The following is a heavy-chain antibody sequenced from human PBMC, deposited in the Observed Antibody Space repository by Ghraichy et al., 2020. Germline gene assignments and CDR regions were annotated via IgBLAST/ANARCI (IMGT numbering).Heavy chain of an antibody. J-gene: IGHJ4*02. CDR3: ARIGYSSSSFDY. CDR1: GFTYTRYW. V-gene: IGHV3-7*03. Sequence: GGSLRLTCSASGFTYTRYWMSWVRQAPGKGLEWLANINQDGSQTDCVDSVKGRFSFPRDNAKNSLYLQLNSLRAEDTALYFCARIGYSSSSFDYWGQGTLVTVSS. D-gene: IGHD6-6*01. CDR2: INQDGSQT.